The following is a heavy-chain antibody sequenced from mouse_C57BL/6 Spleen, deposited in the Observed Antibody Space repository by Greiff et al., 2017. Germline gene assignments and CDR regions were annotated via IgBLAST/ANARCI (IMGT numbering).Heavy chain of an antibody. CDR2: ISSGSSTI. CDR1: GFTFSDYG. Sequence: EVQLQQSGGGLVKPGGSLKLSCAASGFTFSDYGMHWVRQAPEKGLEWVAYISSGSSTIYYADTVKGRFTISRDNAKNTLFLQMTSLRSEDTAMYYCARRIYYGNYFDYWGQGTTLTVSS. CDR3: ARRIYYGNYFDY. J-gene: IGHJ2*01. D-gene: IGHD2-1*01. V-gene: IGHV5-17*01.